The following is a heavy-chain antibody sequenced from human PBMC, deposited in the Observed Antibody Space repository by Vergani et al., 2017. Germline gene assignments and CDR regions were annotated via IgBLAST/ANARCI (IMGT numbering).Heavy chain of an antibody. CDR3: ARGVGRFFRTQYYYYMDV. Sequence: QVQLVQSGAEVKKPGASVKVSCKVSGYTLTELSMHWVRQAPGKGLEWMGGFDPEDGETIYAQKFQGRVTMTEDTSTDTAYMELSSLRSEDTAVYYCARGVGRFFRTQYYYYMDVWGKGTTVTVSS. CDR2: FDPEDGET. V-gene: IGHV1-24*01. J-gene: IGHJ6*03. CDR1: GYTLTELS. D-gene: IGHD3-3*01.